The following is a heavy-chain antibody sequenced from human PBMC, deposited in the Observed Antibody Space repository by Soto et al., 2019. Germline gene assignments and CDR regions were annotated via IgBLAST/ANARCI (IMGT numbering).Heavy chain of an antibody. CDR2: VVYSGNT. CDR1: GGSVSNSAYF. Sequence: SETLSLTCPVSGGSVSNSAYFWGWIRQPPGKGLEWIGSVVYSGNTYYSPSLKSRIAMSVDTSKNDFSLKLSSVTAADTAVYYCARLTLVRYYMDVWGTGITVTVSS. D-gene: IGHD3-10*01. V-gene: IGHV4-39*02. CDR3: ARLTLVRYYMDV. J-gene: IGHJ6*03.